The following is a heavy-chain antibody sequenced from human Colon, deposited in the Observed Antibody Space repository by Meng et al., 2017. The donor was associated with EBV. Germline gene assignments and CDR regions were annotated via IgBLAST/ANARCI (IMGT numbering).Heavy chain of an antibody. D-gene: IGHD2-21*02. CDR2: IYHSGST. CDR3: ARVGAYCGGDCYHPR. J-gene: IGHJ4*02. CDR1: GGSLSSRNW. V-gene: IGHV4-4*02. Sequence: QVQRQASGPGLVKPSETLSLTCAVSGGSLSSRNWWSWVRQPPGKGLEWIGEIYHSGSTNYNPSLKSRVTISVDESKNQFSLRLSSVTAADTAVYYCARVGAYCGGDCYHPRWGQGTLVTVSS.